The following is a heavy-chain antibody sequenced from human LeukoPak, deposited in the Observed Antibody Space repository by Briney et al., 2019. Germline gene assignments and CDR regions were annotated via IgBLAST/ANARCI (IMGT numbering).Heavy chain of an antibody. D-gene: IGHD3-3*01. CDR3: AKQIFGVVIGPAFDY. CDR1: GFILSSYA. J-gene: IGHJ4*02. Sequence: PGGSLRLSCTASGFILSSYAMSCVRQAPGEGLECVSAISGSNTRTYYADSVKGRFTISRDNSKNILYLQINSLRAEDTAVYYCAKQIFGVVIGPAFDYWGQGILVTVSS. V-gene: IGHV3-23*01. CDR2: ISGSNTRT.